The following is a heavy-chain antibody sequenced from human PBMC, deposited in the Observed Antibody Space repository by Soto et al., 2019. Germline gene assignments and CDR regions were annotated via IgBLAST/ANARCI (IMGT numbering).Heavy chain of an antibody. CDR3: ASRGGWRDF. CDR1: GGSLRGYF. V-gene: IGHV4-34*02. D-gene: IGHD6-19*01. CDR2: ITPSEKI. Sequence: QVQLQQWGPGLLKPSETLSLTCTVYGGSLRGYFWTWIRQSPGKGLEWIGDITPSEKINVNPSLKGRVSISVDTSKNQFSLRLTSVTVGDTAVYYCASRGGWRDFWGQGSQVTVSS. J-gene: IGHJ4*02.